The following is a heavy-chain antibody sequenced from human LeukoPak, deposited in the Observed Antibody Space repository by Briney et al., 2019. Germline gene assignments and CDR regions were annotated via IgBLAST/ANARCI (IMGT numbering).Heavy chain of an antibody. J-gene: IGHJ4*02. CDR2: ISAYNGNT. D-gene: IGHD6-19*01. V-gene: IGHV1-18*01. CDR3: ARGNGGVGYSSGWFGNFDY. CDR1: GYTFTSYG. Sequence: AASVKVSCKASGYTFTSYGISWVRQAPGQGLEWMGWISAYNGNTNYAQKRQGRVTMTTDTSTRTAYLELRSLRSDDTAVYYCARGNGGVGYSSGWFGNFDYWGQGTLVTVSS.